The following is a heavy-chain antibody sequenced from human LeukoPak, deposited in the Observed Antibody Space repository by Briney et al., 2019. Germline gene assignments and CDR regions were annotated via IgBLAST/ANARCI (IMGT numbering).Heavy chain of an antibody. V-gene: IGHV4-4*07. CDR3: ARELDYGDYFYWFDP. J-gene: IGHJ5*02. CDR2: IYTSGST. D-gene: IGHD4-17*01. CDR1: GGSISSYY. Sequence: SETLSLTCTVSGGSISSYYWSWIRQPAGKGLEWIGRIYTSGSTNYNPSLKSRVTMSVDTSKNQFSLKLSSVTAADTAVYYCARELDYGDYFYWFDPWGQGTLVTVSS.